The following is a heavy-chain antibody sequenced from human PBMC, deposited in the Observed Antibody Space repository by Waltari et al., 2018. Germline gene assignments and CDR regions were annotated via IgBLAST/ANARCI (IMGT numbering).Heavy chain of an antibody. CDR3: ARDGPGAGNDDFDY. Sequence: QVQLAQSGAEEKKPGASVTVSCKASGYTFTGYHIHWVQQAPGQGLEWMGWFSPNNGDNKYAQKFQGRVTMTRDTSINTAYMELSSLTSDDTAVYYCARDGPGAGNDDFDYWGQGTLVSVSS. J-gene: IGHJ4*02. D-gene: IGHD3-10*01. V-gene: IGHV1-2*02. CDR2: FSPNNGDN. CDR1: GYTFTGYH.